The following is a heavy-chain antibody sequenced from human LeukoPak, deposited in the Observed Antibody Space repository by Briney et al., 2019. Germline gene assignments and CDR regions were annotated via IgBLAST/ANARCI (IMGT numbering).Heavy chain of an antibody. CDR3: AKDAGLIRGVPHWYFDY. Sequence: GGSLRLSCAASGFTFRSHGMHWVRQAPGMGLEWVAAMSYDSRDEFYAESVRGRFTISRDNSENTLYLQMDSLRPEDTAVYYCAKDAGLIRGVPHWYFDYWGQGSLVTVSS. CDR2: MSYDSRDE. V-gene: IGHV3-30*18. J-gene: IGHJ4*02. D-gene: IGHD3-10*01. CDR1: GFTFRSHG.